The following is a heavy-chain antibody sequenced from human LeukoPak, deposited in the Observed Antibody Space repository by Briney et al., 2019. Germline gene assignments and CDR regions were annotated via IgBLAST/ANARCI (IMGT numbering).Heavy chain of an antibody. Sequence: ASVKVSCKASGYTFTSYDINWVRQATGQGLEWMGWMNPNSGNTGYAQKFQGRVTMTRNTSISTAYMELSSLRSEDTAVYYCARAPYYDISTGYYLFDYWGQGTLVTVSS. J-gene: IGHJ4*02. V-gene: IGHV1-8*01. CDR3: ARAPYYDISTGYYLFDY. D-gene: IGHD3-9*01. CDR2: MNPNSGNT. CDR1: GYTFTSYD.